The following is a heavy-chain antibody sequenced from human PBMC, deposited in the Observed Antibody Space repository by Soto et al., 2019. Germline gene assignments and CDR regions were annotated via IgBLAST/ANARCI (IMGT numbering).Heavy chain of an antibody. CDR3: ARSVAGASLDYYYYGMDV. Sequence: PSETLSLTCSVSGGSIGRYYWSWIRQSPGKGLEWIGFIYDSENTNYNPSPKSRVTISVDTSKNQFSLKLSSVTAADTAVYYCARSVAGASLDYYYYGMDVWGQGTTVTVSS. J-gene: IGHJ6*02. CDR1: GGSIGRYY. CDR2: IYDSENT. V-gene: IGHV4-4*08. D-gene: IGHD6-19*01.